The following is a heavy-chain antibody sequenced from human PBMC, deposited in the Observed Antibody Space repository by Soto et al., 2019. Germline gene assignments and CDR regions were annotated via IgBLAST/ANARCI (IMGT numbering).Heavy chain of an antibody. J-gene: IGHJ4*02. CDR3: TRGPRPISTGTGAY. V-gene: IGHV3-74*01. CDR2: IYNDGTYS. D-gene: IGHD3-10*01. Sequence: GGSLRLSCAASLFIFEMYWVHCFRQSAGKGLVWISRIYNDGTYSDYADSVRGRFTISRDNVNDTLYLQMNNLRAEDSGLYYCTRGPRPISTGTGAYWGQGTQVTVSS. CDR1: LFIFEMYW.